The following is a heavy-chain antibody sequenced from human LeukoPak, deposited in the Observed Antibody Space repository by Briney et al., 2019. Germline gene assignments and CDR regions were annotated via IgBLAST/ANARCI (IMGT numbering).Heavy chain of an antibody. J-gene: IGHJ6*03. CDR1: GGSFSGYY. Sequence: PSETLSLTCAVYGGSFSGYYWSWIRQPPGKGLEWIGEINHSGSTNYNPSLKSRVTISVDTSKNQFSLKLSSVTAADTAVYYCARLDYYYYYMDVWGKGTTVTVSS. CDR2: INHSGST. CDR3: ARLDYYYYYMDV. V-gene: IGHV4-34*01.